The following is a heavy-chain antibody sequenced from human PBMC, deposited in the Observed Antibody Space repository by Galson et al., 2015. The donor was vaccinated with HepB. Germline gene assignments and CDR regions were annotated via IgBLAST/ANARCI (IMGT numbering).Heavy chain of an antibody. CDR3: ATTYTSGPSLEAFES. D-gene: IGHD3-22*01. CDR1: GGALSSYL. CDR2: INSRGST. J-gene: IGHJ3*02. V-gene: IGHV4-59*12. Sequence: LSLTCTVSGGALSSYLWTWIRQPPGKGLEWVGYINSRGSTDYNPSLKSRVSISVDTSKKQFSLRLTSVTAADTAVYYCATTYTSGPSLEAFESWGQGTMVTVSS.